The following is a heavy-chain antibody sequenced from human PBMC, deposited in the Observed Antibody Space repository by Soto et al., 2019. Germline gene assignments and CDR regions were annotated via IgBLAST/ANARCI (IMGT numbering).Heavy chain of an antibody. CDR1: GFTFSSYA. V-gene: IGHV3-23*01. J-gene: IGHJ4*02. Sequence: EVQLLESGGGLVQPGGSLRLSCAASGFTFSSYAMSWVRQAPGKGLEWVSAISGSGGSTYYEDSVKGRFTISRDNSKNTLYLQMNSLRAEDTAVYYCASRDYYDSSGSINWGQGTLVTVSS. CDR2: ISGSGGST. CDR3: ASRDYYDSSGSIN. D-gene: IGHD3-22*01.